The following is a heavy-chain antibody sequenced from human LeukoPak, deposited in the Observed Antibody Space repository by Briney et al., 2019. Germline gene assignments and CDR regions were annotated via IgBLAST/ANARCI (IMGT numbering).Heavy chain of an antibody. J-gene: IGHJ4*02. CDR1: GFIFSNYW. Sequence: GGSLRLSCAASGFIFSNYWMTWVRQAPGKGLEWVANIKQDGSEKYYVDSVKGRFTISRDNAKNSVYLQMNSLRAEDTAVYYCAKHKQWLVWCYFDYWGQGTLVTVSS. CDR3: AKHKQWLVWCYFDY. V-gene: IGHV3-7*03. CDR2: IKQDGSEK. D-gene: IGHD6-19*01.